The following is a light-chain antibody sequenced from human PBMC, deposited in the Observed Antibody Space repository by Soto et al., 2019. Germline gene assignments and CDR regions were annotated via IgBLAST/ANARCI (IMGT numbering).Light chain of an antibody. CDR2: DAS. CDR3: QQYNSYSWT. V-gene: IGKV1-5*01. J-gene: IGKJ1*01. CDR1: ESVSKW. Sequence: DIQMTQSHSFLSASVGDKVTITCRATESVSKWLAWYQEKPGNPPRPLIYDASTLESGVPSRFSGSGSGTEFTLTISSLQADDFAIYYCQQYNSYSWTLGQGTKVDIK.